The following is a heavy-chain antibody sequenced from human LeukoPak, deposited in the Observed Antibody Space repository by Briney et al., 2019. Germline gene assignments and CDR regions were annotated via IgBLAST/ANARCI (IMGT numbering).Heavy chain of an antibody. Sequence: PSEALSLTCAVYGGSFSGYYWSWIRQPPGKGLEWIGEINHSGSTNYNPSLKSRVTISVDTSKNQISLKLSSVTAADTAVYYCARGKQLVDYWGQGTLVTVSS. CDR2: INHSGST. J-gene: IGHJ4*02. CDR1: GGSFSGYY. CDR3: ARGKQLVDY. V-gene: IGHV4-34*01. D-gene: IGHD6-6*01.